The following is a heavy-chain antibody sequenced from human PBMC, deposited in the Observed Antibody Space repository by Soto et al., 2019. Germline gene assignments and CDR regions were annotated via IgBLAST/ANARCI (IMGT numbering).Heavy chain of an antibody. CDR2: INPNSGGT. J-gene: IGHJ4*02. CDR1: GYTFTGYY. Sequence: QVQLVQSGAEVKKPGASVKVSCKASGYTFTGYYMHWVRQAPGQGLEWMGWINPNSGGTNYAQKVQGWVTMTRDTSISTAYMELSRLRSDDTAVYYCASAIGGWLQLSDWGQGTLVTVSS. V-gene: IGHV1-2*04. D-gene: IGHD5-12*01. CDR3: ASAIGGWLQLSD.